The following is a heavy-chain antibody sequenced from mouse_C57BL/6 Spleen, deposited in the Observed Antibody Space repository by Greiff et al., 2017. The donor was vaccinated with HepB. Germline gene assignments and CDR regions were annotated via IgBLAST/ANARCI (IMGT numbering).Heavy chain of an antibody. J-gene: IGHJ2*01. CDR2: IDPSDSYT. V-gene: IGHV1-50*01. CDR3: AFPYSNYEDY. Sequence: QVQLQQPGAELVKPGASVKLSCKASGYTFTSYWMQWVKQRPGQGLEWIGEIDPSDSYTNYNQKFKGKATLTVDTSSSTAYMQLSSLTSEDSAVYYCAFPYSNYEDYWGQGTTLTVSS. D-gene: IGHD2-5*01. CDR1: GYTFTSYW.